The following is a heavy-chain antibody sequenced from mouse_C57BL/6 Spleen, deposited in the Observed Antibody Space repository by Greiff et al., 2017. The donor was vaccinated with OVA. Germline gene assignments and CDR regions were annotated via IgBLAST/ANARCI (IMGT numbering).Heavy chain of an antibody. CDR1: GFTFSDYG. Sequence: EVNLVESGGGLVKPGGSLKLSCAASGFTFSDYGMHWVRQAPEKGLEWVAYISSGSSTIYYADTVKGRFTISRDNAKNTLFLQMTSLRSEDTAMYYCARDSSGYVGDYWGQGTSVTVSS. CDR3: ARDSSGYVGDY. V-gene: IGHV5-17*01. D-gene: IGHD3-2*02. CDR2: ISSGSSTI. J-gene: IGHJ4*01.